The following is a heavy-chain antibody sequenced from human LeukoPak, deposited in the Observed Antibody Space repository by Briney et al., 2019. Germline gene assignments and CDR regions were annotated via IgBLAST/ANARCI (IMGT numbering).Heavy chain of an antibody. CDR2: IYYSGTT. Sequence: PSETLSLTCTVSGDSISIYYGSWIRQPAGKGLEWIGYIYYSGTTKYNPSLKSRVTISVDASKNQFSLKLSSVTAADTAVYYCARWAAGIRTFDYWGQGTLVTVSS. V-gene: IGHV4-59*08. CDR3: ARWAAGIRTFDY. D-gene: IGHD3-10*01. J-gene: IGHJ4*02. CDR1: GDSISIYY.